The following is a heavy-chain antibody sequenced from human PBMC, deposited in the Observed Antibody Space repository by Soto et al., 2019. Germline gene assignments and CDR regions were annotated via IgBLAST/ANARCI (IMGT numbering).Heavy chain of an antibody. CDR1: GFIFINYV. CDR2: ISDSGGTS. V-gene: IGHV3-23*04. Sequence: EVQLVDSGGGLVQPGGSLRLSCAASGFIFINYVMSWVRQAPGKGLEWVSSISDSGGTSYYADSVKGRFTISRDNSKNTLYLKMNSLRAEDTAIYYCAKRPRALLTFDYWGQGTLVTVSS. D-gene: IGHD1-26*01. J-gene: IGHJ4*02. CDR3: AKRPRALLTFDY.